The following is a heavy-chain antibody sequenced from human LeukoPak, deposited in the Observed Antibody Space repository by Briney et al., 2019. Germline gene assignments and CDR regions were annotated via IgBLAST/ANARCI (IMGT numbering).Heavy chain of an antibody. Sequence: GRSLRLSCAASGFTFSSYGMHGVRQAPGKGLEWVAVIWYDGSNKYYADSVKGRFAISRDNSKNTPYLQMNSLRAEDTAVYYCARESSVPDYWGQGTLVTVSS. CDR3: ARESSVPDY. CDR1: GFTFSSYG. J-gene: IGHJ4*02. CDR2: IWYDGSNK. V-gene: IGHV3-33*01. D-gene: IGHD6-6*01.